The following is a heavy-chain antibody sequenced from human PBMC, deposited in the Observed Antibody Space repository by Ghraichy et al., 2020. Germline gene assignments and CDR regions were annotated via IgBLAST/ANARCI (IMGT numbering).Heavy chain of an antibody. D-gene: IGHD2/OR15-2a*01. CDR2: INNNGGIT. J-gene: IGHJ4*02. CDR3: VKGLTTYAFDS. CDR1: GFTFSRYI. Sequence: GALRLSCSASGFTFSRYIMYWVRQAPGKGLEYVATINNNGGITYYADSVKGGFTISRDNSKNTLYLQMSSLRPEDTAVYYCVKGLTTYAFDSWGQGTLVTVSS. V-gene: IGHV3-64D*09.